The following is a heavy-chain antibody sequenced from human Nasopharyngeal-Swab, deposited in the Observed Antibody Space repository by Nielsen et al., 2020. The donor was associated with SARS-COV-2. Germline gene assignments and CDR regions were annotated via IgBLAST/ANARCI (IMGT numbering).Heavy chain of an antibody. CDR3: AREEITMVRGVIILDWFDP. V-gene: IGHV3-7*01. CDR1: GFTFSSYW. D-gene: IGHD3-10*01. J-gene: IGHJ5*02. CDR2: IRQDGSEK. Sequence: LSLTCAASGFTFSSYWMSWVRQAPGKGLEWVANIRQDGSEKYYVDSVKGRFTISRDNAKNSLYLQMNSLRAEDTAVYYCAREEITMVRGVIILDWFDPWGQGTLVTVSS.